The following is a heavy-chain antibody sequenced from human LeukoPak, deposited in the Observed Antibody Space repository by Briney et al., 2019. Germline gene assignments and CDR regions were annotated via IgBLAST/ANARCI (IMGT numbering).Heavy chain of an antibody. CDR1: GFTFSSYA. V-gene: IGHV3-23*01. CDR3: AKDVGYSYGYLDY. Sequence: PGGSLRLSCAASGFTFSSYAMTWVRQAPGKGLEWVSSISGSGGSTYYADSVKGRFTISRDNSKNTPYLQMNSLRAEDTGVYYCAKDVGYSYGYLDYWGQGTLVTVSS. CDR2: ISGSGGST. J-gene: IGHJ4*02. D-gene: IGHD5-18*01.